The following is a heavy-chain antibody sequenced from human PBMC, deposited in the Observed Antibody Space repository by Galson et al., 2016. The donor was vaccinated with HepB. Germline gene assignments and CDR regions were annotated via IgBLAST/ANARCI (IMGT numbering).Heavy chain of an antibody. CDR3: ARQYNFWSGYSESYYGMDV. J-gene: IGHJ6*02. CDR2: IYPGDSEI. D-gene: IGHD3-3*01. CDR1: GYSFSNYW. V-gene: IGHV5-51*01. Sequence: QSGAEVKKPGESLKISCKGSGYSFSNYWIGWVRQMPGKGLEWMGIIYPGDSEIRYSPSFQGQVTMSVDKSISTAFLQWSSLKASDTAMYYCARQYNFWSGYSESYYGMDVWGQGTTVTVSS.